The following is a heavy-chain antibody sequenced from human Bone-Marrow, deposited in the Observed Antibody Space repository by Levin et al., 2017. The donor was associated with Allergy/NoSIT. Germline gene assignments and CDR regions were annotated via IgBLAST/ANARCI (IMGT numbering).Heavy chain of an antibody. CDR1: GGTFSSYA. Sequence: PGESLKISCKASGGTFSSYAISWVRQAPGPGLEWMGRIIPMMGKANYAQNFQGIVTITADKSPSTAYMELNSLRSEDTAVYYCARVDDYGDLYFDQWGQGTLVTVSS. CDR3: ARVDDYGDLYFDQ. V-gene: IGHV1-69*04. D-gene: IGHD4-17*01. J-gene: IGHJ4*02. CDR2: IIPMMGKA.